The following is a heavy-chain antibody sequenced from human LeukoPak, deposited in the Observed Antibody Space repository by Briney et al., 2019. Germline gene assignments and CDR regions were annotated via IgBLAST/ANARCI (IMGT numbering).Heavy chain of an antibody. V-gene: IGHV4-59*01. CDR2: IYDSGST. Sequence: PSETLSLACTVSGGSIRSYHWSWIRQPPGKRLEWIGYIYDSGSTNYNPSLKSRVTISIDTSKNQFSLKLSSVTAADTAVYHCAREAYCGGDCYSGFDYWGQGTLVTVSS. D-gene: IGHD2-21*02. CDR1: GGSIRSYH. J-gene: IGHJ4*02. CDR3: AREAYCGGDCYSGFDY.